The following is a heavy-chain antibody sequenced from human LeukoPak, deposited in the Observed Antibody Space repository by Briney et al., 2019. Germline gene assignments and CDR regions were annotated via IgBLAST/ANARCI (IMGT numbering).Heavy chain of an antibody. J-gene: IGHJ6*03. CDR2: IRYDGSNK. V-gene: IGHV3-30*02. CDR3: ANGNRCTSPNCLGYYYFYMDV. CDR1: GFTFSSYG. D-gene: IGHD2-8*01. Sequence: GGSLRLSCAASGFTFSSYGMHWVRQAPGKGLEWVAFIRYDGSNKYYADSVKGRFTISRDNSKNTLYLQMNSLRAEDTAVYYCANGNRCTSPNCLGYYYFYMDVWGKGTTVTVSS.